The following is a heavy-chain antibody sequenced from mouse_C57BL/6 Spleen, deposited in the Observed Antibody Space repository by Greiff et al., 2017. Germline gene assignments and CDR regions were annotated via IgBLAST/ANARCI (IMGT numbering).Heavy chain of an antibody. CDR2: INPNNGGT. CDR1: GYTFTDYN. Sequence: EVQLQQSGPELVKPGASVKISCKASGYTFTDYNMDWVKQSHGKSLEWIGDINPNNGGTNYNQKFKGKATLTVDKSSSTAYMELRSLTSEDTAVYYCAIDDGYLAYWGQGTLVTVSA. V-gene: IGHV1-18*01. D-gene: IGHD2-3*01. CDR3: AIDDGYLAY. J-gene: IGHJ3*01.